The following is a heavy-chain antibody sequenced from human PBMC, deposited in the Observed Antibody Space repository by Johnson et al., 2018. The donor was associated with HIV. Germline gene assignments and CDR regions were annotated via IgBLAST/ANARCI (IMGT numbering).Heavy chain of an antibody. Sequence: VQLVESGGGLVQPGGSMRLSCAASGFTFSNNAMSWVRQAPGKGLEGVAGISDTGDNTYSADAVRGRFTVSRNNSKSTLYLQMNSLRAEDTGLYYCAKSTQATIVRGSGPYGAFDIWGQGTMVTVSS. CDR3: AKSTQATIVRGSGPYGAFDI. J-gene: IGHJ3*02. V-gene: IGHV3-23*04. CDR1: GFTFSNNA. CDR2: ISDTGDNT. D-gene: IGHD1-14*01.